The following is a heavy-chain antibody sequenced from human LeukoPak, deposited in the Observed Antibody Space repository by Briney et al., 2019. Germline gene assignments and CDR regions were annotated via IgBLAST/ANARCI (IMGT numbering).Heavy chain of an antibody. CDR1: EVTFSGHS. V-gene: IGHV3-30-3*01. CDR2: ISHEGSKK. D-gene: IGHD2-2*01. CDR3: VRDSPYCSSSTCFTVNYFDY. J-gene: IGHJ4*02. Sequence: GRSLRLSCAASEVTFSGHSMHWVRQAPGKGLEWVAVISHEGSKKYYTDSVKGRFTISRDNSKNALYLQMNSLRPEDTAVYHCVRDSPYCSSSTCFTVNYFDYWGQGALVSVSS.